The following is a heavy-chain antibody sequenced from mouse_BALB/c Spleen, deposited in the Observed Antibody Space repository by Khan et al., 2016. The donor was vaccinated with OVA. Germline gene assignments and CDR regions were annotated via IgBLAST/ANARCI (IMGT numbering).Heavy chain of an antibody. V-gene: IGHV1-77*01. CDR3: ARGGGDGISWFAY. D-gene: IGHD2-3*01. CDR1: GYTFTDYV. J-gene: IGHJ3*01. CDR2: IYPGSGSN. Sequence: QVQLQQSGPELVKPGASVKMSCKASGYTFTDYVISWVKQRTGQGLEWIGEIYPGSGSNYYNEKLTGKATLTADNSSNTAYMQHSRLTSEASAVYFCARGGGDGISWFAYWGQGTLVT.